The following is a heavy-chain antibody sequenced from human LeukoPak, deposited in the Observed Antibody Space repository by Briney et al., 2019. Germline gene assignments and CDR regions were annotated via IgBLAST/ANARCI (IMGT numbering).Heavy chain of an antibody. CDR2: ISGSGGST. V-gene: IGHV3-23*01. D-gene: IGHD5-18*01. CDR1: GFTFSSYG. CDR3: ARDRLGYSYGPYYYYYMDV. Sequence: GGSLRLSCAASGFTFSSYGMSWVRQAPGKGLEWVSAISGSGGSTYYADSVKGRFTISRDNSKNSLYLQMNSLRAEDTAVCYCARDRLGYSYGPYYYYYMDVWGKGTTVTVSS. J-gene: IGHJ6*03.